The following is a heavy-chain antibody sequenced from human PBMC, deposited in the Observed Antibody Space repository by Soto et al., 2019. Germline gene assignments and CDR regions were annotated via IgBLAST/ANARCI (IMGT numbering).Heavy chain of an antibody. CDR1: GYSFTTYY. CDR2: IYPGDSDT. V-gene: IGHV5-51*01. J-gene: IGHJ5*02. CDR3: VRCAVAGTAYWFDP. D-gene: IGHD6-19*01. Sequence: PGESLKISCKGSGYSFTTYYIAWVRQMPGKGLEWMGIIYPGDSDTTYSPSFQGQVTISADKSISTAYLQWSSLKASDSAMYYCVRCAVAGTAYWFDPWGRGTLVTVSS.